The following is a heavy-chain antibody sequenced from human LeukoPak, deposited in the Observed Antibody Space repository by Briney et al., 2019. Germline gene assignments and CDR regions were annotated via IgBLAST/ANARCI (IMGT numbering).Heavy chain of an antibody. Sequence: PSETLSLTCTVSGGSMSSSTYYWGWIRQPPGKGLEWIGSLYYSGSTYDNPSLKSRVTISVDTSKNQFSLKLSSVTAADTAVYYCARTYGLTVFYWGQGTVVTVSS. J-gene: IGHJ4*02. CDR1: GGSMSSSTYY. CDR2: LYYSGST. D-gene: IGHD3-10*01. V-gene: IGHV4-39*01. CDR3: ARTYGLTVFY.